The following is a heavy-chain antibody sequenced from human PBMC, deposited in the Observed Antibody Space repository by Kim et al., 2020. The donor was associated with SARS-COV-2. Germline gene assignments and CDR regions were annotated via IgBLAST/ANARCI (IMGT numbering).Heavy chain of an antibody. J-gene: IGHJ6*02. V-gene: IGHV3-33*01. CDR2: IWYDGSNK. D-gene: IGHD3-3*01. CDR3: ARGAVFGVVFYYYYGMYV. CDR1: GFTFSSYG. Sequence: GGSLRLSCAASGFTFSSYGMHWVRQAPGKGLEWVAVIWYDGSNKYYAESVKGRFTISRDNSKNTLYLQMNSLRAEDTDVYYCARGAVFGVVFYYYYGMYVGGQGTTHTVSS.